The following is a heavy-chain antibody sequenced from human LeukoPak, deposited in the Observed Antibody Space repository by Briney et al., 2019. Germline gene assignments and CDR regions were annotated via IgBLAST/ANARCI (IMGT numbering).Heavy chain of an antibody. CDR2: ISAYNGNT. D-gene: IGHD6-13*01. CDR3: ARRGMLAAAGIMGFDY. CDR1: GYTFTRYG. J-gene: IGHJ4*02. V-gene: IGHV1-18*01. Sequence: ASVKVSCKASGYTFTRYGISWVRQAPGQGLEWMGWISAYNGNTNYAQKLQGRVTMTTDTSTSTAYMELRSLRSDDTAVYYCARRGMLAAAGIMGFDYWGQGTLVTVSS.